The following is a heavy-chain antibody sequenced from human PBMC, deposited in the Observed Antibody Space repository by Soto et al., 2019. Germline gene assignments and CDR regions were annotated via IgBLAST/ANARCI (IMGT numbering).Heavy chain of an antibody. CDR1: GFTFSSYS. J-gene: IGHJ6*02. Sequence: GGSLRLSCAASGFTFSSYSMTWVRQAPGKGLEWVSSISSSSRYIYYADSVKGRFTISRDNAKNSLYVQMNSLRVEDTAVYYCARDLPAAIEYYYYGMDVWGQGTTVTVSS. D-gene: IGHD2-2*02. CDR3: ARDLPAAIEYYYYGMDV. CDR2: ISSSSRYI. V-gene: IGHV3-21*06.